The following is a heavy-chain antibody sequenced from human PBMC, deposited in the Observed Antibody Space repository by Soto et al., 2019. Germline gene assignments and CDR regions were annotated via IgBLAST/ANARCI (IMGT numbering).Heavy chain of an antibody. CDR1: GFTFTSYW. V-gene: IGHV3-74*01. Sequence: EVQLVESGGDLVQPGGSLRLSCEASGFTFTSYWMHWVRQAPGKGLEWVARVISDGSVTSSADSVKGRFTISRDNTKNTVYLQMNDLRADDTAVYYCARGGNGGFDYWGQGTLVTVSS. CDR3: ARGGNGGFDY. CDR2: VISDGSVT. D-gene: IGHD2-8*01. J-gene: IGHJ4*02.